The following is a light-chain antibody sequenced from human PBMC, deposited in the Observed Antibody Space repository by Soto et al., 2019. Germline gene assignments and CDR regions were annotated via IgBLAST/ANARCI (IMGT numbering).Light chain of an antibody. J-gene: IGKJ2*03. V-gene: IGKV3-20*01. Sequence: EIVLTQSPGTLSLSLGERATLSCRASQSVSSNYLAWYQQKPGQAPRLLIYATSSRATGITERFSGSGSGTDFPLTISRLEHEDFAVYYCQQYGNSPRYSFGQGTKLEIK. CDR3: QQYGNSPRYS. CDR2: ATS. CDR1: QSVSSNY.